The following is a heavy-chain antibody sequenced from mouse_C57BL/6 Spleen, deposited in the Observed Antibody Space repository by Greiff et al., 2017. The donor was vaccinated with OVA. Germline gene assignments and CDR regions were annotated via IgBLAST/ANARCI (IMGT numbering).Heavy chain of an antibody. V-gene: IGHV1-82*01. CDR1: GYAFSSSW. CDR3: ARSVTTVVAKDY. D-gene: IGHD1-1*01. CDR2: IYPGDGDT. J-gene: IGHJ2*01. Sequence: QVQLQQSGPELVKPGASVKISCTASGYAFSSSWMNWVKQRPGKGLEWIGRIYPGDGDTNYNGKFKGKATLTADKSSSTAYMQLSSLTSEDSAVYFCARSVTTVVAKDYWGQGTTLTVSS.